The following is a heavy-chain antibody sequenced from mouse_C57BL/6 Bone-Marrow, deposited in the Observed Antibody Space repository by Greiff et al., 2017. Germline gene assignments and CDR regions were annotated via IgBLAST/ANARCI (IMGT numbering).Heavy chain of an antibody. CDR1: GFSLTSYG. CDR3: TRPSSYGSGYGFAY. Sequence: QVQLQQSGPGLVQPSQSLSITCTVSGFSLTSYGVHWVRQSPGKGLEWLGVIWSGGSTDYNAAFISRLSISKDNSKSQVFFKMNSLQADDTAIYYCTRPSSYGSGYGFAYWGQGTLVTVSA. J-gene: IGHJ3*01. V-gene: IGHV2-2*01. CDR2: IWSGGST. D-gene: IGHD1-1*01.